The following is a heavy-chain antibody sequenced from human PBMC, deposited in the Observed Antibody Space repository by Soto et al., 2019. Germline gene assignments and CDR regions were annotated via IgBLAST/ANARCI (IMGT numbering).Heavy chain of an antibody. V-gene: IGHV3-64D*06. CDR1: VFTFVKDS. CDR3: GKNKGRYNLRFDC. Sequence: VVSRILACSSSVFTFVKDSVEWVRQAAVKGLEYVAAITNNGGITYYADSMKGRLTISRDNSKSTVFLQMSSLRPEEKSIYYCGKNKGRYNLRFDCWGRETMVTVAS. D-gene: IGHD1-1*01. CDR2: ITNNGGIT. J-gene: IGHJ4*02.